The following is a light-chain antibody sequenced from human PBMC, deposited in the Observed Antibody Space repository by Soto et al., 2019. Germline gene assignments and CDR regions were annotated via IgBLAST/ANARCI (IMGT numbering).Light chain of an antibody. CDR1: QSVSSSY. Sequence: EIVLTQSPATLSLSPGGRATLSCGASQSVSSSYLAWYQQKPGLAPRLLIYDASSRATGIPDRFSGSGSGTDFTLTISRLEPEDFAVYYCQQYGNSPYTFDQGTKLEIK. CDR2: DAS. V-gene: IGKV3D-20*01. CDR3: QQYGNSPYT. J-gene: IGKJ2*01.